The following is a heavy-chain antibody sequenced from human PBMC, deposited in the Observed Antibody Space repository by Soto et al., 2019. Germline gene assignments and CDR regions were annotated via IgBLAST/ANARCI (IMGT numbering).Heavy chain of an antibody. J-gene: IGHJ3*02. CDR3: ARAVAGTSGAFDI. CDR2: ISRSSSYI. Sequence: EVQLVESGGGLVKPGGSLRLSCAASGFTFSSYSMNWVRQAPGKGLEWVSSISRSSSYIYYADSVKDRFTISRDKDKNSLYLQMNSLRAEDTAVYYCARAVAGTSGAFDILGQGTMVTVSS. V-gene: IGHV3-21*01. CDR1: GFTFSSYS. D-gene: IGHD6-19*01.